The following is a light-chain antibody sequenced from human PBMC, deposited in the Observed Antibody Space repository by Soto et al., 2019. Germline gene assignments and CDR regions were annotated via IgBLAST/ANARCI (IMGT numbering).Light chain of an antibody. V-gene: IGKV3-20*01. J-gene: IGKJ5*01. CDR2: GAS. CDR1: QSVSSSY. Sequence: EIVLTQSPGTLSLSPGERATLSCRASQSVSSSYLAWYQQKPGQAPRLLIYGASSRATVIPDRFSGSGSGTDFTLTISRLEPEYFAVYYCQQYGSSPLITFGQGTRLEIK. CDR3: QQYGSSPLIT.